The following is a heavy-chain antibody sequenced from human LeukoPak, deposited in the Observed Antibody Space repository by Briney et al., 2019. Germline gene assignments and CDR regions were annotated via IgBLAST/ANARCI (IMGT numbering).Heavy chain of an antibody. CDR3: TTGGRFWSGYYYYYGMDV. V-gene: IGHV3-15*01. J-gene: IGHJ6*02. CDR2: IKSKTDGGTT. D-gene: IGHD3-3*01. Sequence: ETLSLTCTVSGGSMRSYYWSWVRQAPGKGLEWVGRIKSKTDGGTTDYAAPVKGRFTISRDDSKNTLYLQMNSLKTEDTAVYYCTTGGRFWSGYYYYYGMDVWGQGTTVTVSS. CDR1: GGSMRSYY.